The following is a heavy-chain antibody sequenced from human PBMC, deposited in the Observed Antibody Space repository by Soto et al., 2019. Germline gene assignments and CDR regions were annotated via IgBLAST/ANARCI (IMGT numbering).Heavy chain of an antibody. CDR2: IRSKAYGGTT. J-gene: IGHJ3*02. D-gene: IGHD2-15*01. V-gene: IGHV3-49*03. Sequence: SLRLSCTASGFTFGDYAMSWFRQAPGKGLEWVGFIRSKAYGGTTEYAASVKGRFTISRDDSKSIAYLQMNSLKTEDTAVYYCTSEDIVVVVAATGAFDIWGQGTMVTVSS. CDR1: GFTFGDYA. CDR3: TSEDIVVVVAATGAFDI.